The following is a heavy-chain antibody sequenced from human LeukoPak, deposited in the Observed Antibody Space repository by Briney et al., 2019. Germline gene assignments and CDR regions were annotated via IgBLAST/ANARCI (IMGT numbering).Heavy chain of an antibody. D-gene: IGHD6-13*01. CDR1: GYSFTNYW. V-gene: IGHV5-51*01. CDR3: ARHLIAASATNRSPFDV. Sequence: GESLKISCKGSGYSFTNYWIGWVRQMPGEGLEWMGIIYPGDSETTYSPAFRGQVTISADKSINTAYLQWSSLKASDTAMYYCARHLIAASATNRSPFDVWGQGTMVTVSP. J-gene: IGHJ3*01. CDR2: IYPGDSET.